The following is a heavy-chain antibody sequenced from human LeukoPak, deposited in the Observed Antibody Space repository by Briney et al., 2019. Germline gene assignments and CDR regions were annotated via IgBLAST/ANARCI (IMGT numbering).Heavy chain of an antibody. Sequence: SGGSLRLSCAASGFTVSSNYMSWVRQAPGKGLEWVSVIYSGGSTYYADSVKGRFTISRDNSKNTLYLQMNSLRAEDTAVYYCARAMDYYFDYWGQGTLVIVSS. D-gene: IGHD5-18*01. V-gene: IGHV3-53*01. CDR2: IYSGGST. J-gene: IGHJ4*02. CDR1: GFTVSSNY. CDR3: ARAMDYYFDY.